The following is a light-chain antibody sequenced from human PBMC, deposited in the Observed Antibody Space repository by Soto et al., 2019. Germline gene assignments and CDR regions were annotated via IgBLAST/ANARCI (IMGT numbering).Light chain of an antibody. CDR1: SSDVGGYNS. V-gene: IGLV2-11*01. Sequence: QSALTQPRSVSGSPGQSVTISCTGTSSDVGGYNSVSWYQQHPDKAPKSMIYDVSKRPSGVPDRFSGSKSGNTASLTISGLQAEDEADYYCCSYAGSDTHYVFGTGTKVTVL. CDR2: DVS. J-gene: IGLJ1*01. CDR3: CSYAGSDTHYV.